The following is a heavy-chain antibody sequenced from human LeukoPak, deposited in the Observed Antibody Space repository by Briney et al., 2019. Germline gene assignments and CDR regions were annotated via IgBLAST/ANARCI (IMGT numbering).Heavy chain of an antibody. V-gene: IGHV1-2*02. CDR3: ARDRKNDFWSGYYTDTPGFDY. CDR2: INPNSGGT. CDR1: GYTFTGYY. Sequence: ASVKVPCKASGYTFTGYYMHWVRQAPGQGLEWMGWINPNSGGTNYAQKFQGRVTMTRDTSISTAYMELSRLRSDDTAVYYCARDRKNDFWSGYYTDTPGFDYWGQGTLVTVSS. D-gene: IGHD3-3*01. J-gene: IGHJ4*02.